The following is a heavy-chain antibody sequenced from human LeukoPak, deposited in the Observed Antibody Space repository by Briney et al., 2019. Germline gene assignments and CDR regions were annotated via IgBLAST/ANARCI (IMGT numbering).Heavy chain of an antibody. CDR3: ARDRSSWFYGMDV. V-gene: IGHV3-53*01. CDR2: IYSGGST. D-gene: IGHD6-13*01. J-gene: IGHJ6*02. Sequence: QAGGSLRLSCAASGFTVSSNYMSWVRQAPGKGLEWVSVIYSGGSTYYADSVKGRFTISRDISKNTLYLQMNSQRAEDTAVYYCARDRSSWFYGMDVWGQGTTVTVSS. CDR1: GFTVSSNY.